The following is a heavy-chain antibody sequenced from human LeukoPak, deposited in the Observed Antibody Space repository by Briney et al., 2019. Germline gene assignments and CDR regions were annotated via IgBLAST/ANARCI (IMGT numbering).Heavy chain of an antibody. Sequence: GESLKISCKGSGYSSSTYWIGWVRQMPGKGLECMGIIYPGDSDTRYSPSFQGQVTISADKSISTAYLQRSSLKASDTAMYYCARLGRSGTYYEFDYWGQGTLVTVSS. D-gene: IGHD3-10*01. CDR3: ARLGRSGTYYEFDY. CDR2: IYPGDSDT. V-gene: IGHV5-51*01. J-gene: IGHJ4*02. CDR1: GYSSSTYW.